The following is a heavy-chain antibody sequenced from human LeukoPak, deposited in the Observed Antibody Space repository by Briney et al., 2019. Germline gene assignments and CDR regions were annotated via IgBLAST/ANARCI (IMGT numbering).Heavy chain of an antibody. V-gene: IGHV4-59*01. CDR1: GGSISSYY. CDR2: IYYSGST. CDR3: ARDVVVVVAATKYYYGMDV. J-gene: IGHJ6*02. D-gene: IGHD2-15*01. Sequence: PSEILSLTCTVSGGSISSYYWSWIRQPPGKGLEWIGYIYYSGSTNYNPSLKSRVAISVDTSKNQFSLKLSSVTAADTAVYYCARDVVVVVAATKYYYGMDVWGQGTTVTVSS.